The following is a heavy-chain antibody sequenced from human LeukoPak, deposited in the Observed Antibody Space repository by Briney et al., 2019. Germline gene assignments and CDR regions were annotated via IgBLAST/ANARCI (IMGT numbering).Heavy chain of an antibody. Sequence: SETLSLTCAVYGGSFSGYYWSWIRQPPGKGLEWIGEINHSGSTNYNPSLKSQVTISVDTSKNQFSLKLSSVTAADTAVYYCARGPRGYYFDYWGQGTLVTVSS. CDR1: GGSFSGYY. CDR2: INHSGST. D-gene: IGHD3-10*01. J-gene: IGHJ4*02. CDR3: ARGPRGYYFDY. V-gene: IGHV4-34*01.